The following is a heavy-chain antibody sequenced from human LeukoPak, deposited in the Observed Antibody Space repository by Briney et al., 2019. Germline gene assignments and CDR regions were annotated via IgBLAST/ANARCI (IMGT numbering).Heavy chain of an antibody. CDR3: ARDATRGGDFDS. Sequence: GGSLGLSCAASGFTFRSYWMGWVRQTPGKGLEWQANINEDGSTTYYVDSVKGRFTIPRNNADNSLYLQMNSLRAEDTAVYYCARDATRGGDFDSWGQGTLVTVSS. D-gene: IGHD2-15*01. CDR2: INEDGSTT. CDR1: GFTFRSYW. V-gene: IGHV3-7*01. J-gene: IGHJ4*02.